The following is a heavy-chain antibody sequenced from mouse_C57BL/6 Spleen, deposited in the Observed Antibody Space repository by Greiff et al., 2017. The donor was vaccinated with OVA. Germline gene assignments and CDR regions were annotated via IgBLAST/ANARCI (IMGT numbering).Heavy chain of an antibody. CDR2: INPSSGYT. CDR1: FYTFTSYW. V-gene: IGHV1-7*01. D-gene: IGHD2-3*01. CDR3: ASYDSYAMDY. Sequence: LPLQQSGAVLVTPGASVTLSFHASFYTFTSYWLHWLKHRPFPGLDWIGYINPSSGYTKYNQKFKDKATLTADKSSSTAYMQLSSLTYEDSAVYYCASYDSYAMDYWGQGTSVTVSS. J-gene: IGHJ4*01.